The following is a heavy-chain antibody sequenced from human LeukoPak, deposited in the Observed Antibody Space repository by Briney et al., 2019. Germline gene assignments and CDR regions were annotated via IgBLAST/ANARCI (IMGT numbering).Heavy chain of an antibody. CDR1: GGSISSGTYY. CDR3: ARGRDGYNFLNRGEYYYFDY. Sequence: SETLSLACTVSGGSISSGTYYWSWIRQPAGKGLEWIGRFYTSGSTNYNPSLKSRVTISVDTSKNQFSLKLSSVTAVDTAVYYCARGRDGYNFLNRGEYYYFDYWGQGTLVTVSS. D-gene: IGHD5-24*01. V-gene: IGHV4-61*02. J-gene: IGHJ4*02. CDR2: FYTSGST.